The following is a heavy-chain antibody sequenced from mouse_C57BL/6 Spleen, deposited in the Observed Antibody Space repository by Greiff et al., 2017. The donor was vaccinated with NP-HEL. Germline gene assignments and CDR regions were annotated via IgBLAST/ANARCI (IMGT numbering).Heavy chain of an antibody. CDR2: ISSGGSYT. J-gene: IGHJ3*01. D-gene: IGHD2-5*01. CDR1: GFTFSSYG. Sequence: EVHLVESGGDLVKPGGSLKLSCAASGFTFSSYGMSWVRQTPDKRLEWVATISSGGSYTYYPDSVKGRFTISRDNAKNTLYLQMSSLKSEDTAMYYCARHEDSNYGAWFAYWGQGTLVTVSA. V-gene: IGHV5-6*01. CDR3: ARHEDSNYGAWFAY.